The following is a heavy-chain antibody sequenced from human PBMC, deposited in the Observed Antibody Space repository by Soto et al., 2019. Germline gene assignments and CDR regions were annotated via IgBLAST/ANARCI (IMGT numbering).Heavy chain of an antibody. J-gene: IGHJ4*02. V-gene: IGHV3-15*07. CDR3: TTSGGYDYYYDSSGFPGDDY. CDR2: IKSKTDGGTT. Sequence: GGSLRLSCAAFGFTFSNAWMNWVRQAPGKGLEWVGRIKSKTDGGTTDYAAPVKGRFTISRDDSKNTLYLQMNSLKTEDTAVYYCTTSGGYDYYYDSSGFPGDDYWGQGTLVTVSS. CDR1: GFTFSNAW. D-gene: IGHD3-22*01.